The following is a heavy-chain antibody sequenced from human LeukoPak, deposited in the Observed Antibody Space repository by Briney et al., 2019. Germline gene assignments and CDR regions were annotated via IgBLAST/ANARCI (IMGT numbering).Heavy chain of an antibody. CDR1: GYTFTNYG. J-gene: IGHJ4*02. D-gene: IGHD1-1*01. CDR3: ARGTGTFDY. Sequence: GASVKVSCKASGYTFTNYGLIWVRQAPGQGLEWMGWISTDNGNTNSVQKLQGRVTLTTDTSTTTAYMELRSLRSDDTAVYYCARGTGTFDYWGQGTLVTVSS. V-gene: IGHV1-18*01. CDR2: ISTDNGNT.